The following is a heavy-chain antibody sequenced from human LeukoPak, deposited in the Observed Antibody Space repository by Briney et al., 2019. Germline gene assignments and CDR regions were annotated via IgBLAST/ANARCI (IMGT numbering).Heavy chain of an antibody. J-gene: IGHJ3*02. CDR3: ARDYDGSGSYTHAFDI. Sequence: PSETLSLTCTVSGGSISSGGYYWSWIRQPPGKGLEWIGYIYHSGSTYYNPSLKSRVTISVDRSKNQFSLKLSSVTAADTAVYYCARDYDGSGSYTHAFDIWGQGTMVTVSS. D-gene: IGHD3-10*01. V-gene: IGHV4-30-2*01. CDR1: GGSISSGGYY. CDR2: IYHSGST.